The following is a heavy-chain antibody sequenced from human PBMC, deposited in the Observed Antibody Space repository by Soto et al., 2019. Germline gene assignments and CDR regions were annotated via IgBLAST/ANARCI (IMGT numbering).Heavy chain of an antibody. CDR3: ARMPTYCSGGSCYKGYYGMDV. D-gene: IGHD2-15*01. V-gene: IGHV2-70*01. Sequence: PGPTLVNPTQTLTLTCPISGFSLSTSVMCVSWIRQPPGKALEWLALIDWDDDKYYSTSLKTRLTISKDTSKNQVVLTMTNMDPVDTATYYCARMPTYCSGGSCYKGYYGMDVWGQGTTVTVSS. J-gene: IGHJ6*02. CDR1: GFSLSTSVMC. CDR2: IDWDDDK.